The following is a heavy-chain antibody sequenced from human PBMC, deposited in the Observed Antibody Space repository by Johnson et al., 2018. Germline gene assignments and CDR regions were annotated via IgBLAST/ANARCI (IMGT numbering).Heavy chain of an antibody. CDR3: AKDSKTAMAPYYMDV. V-gene: IGHV3-30*18. D-gene: IGHD5-18*01. CDR1: GFTFSSYG. Sequence: QVQLVESGGGVVQPGKSLRLSCAASGFTFSSYGMHWVRQAPGKGLEWVAVISYDGINKYYADSVKGRFTISSDNSKNTLYLQMNSLRAEDTAVYYCAKDSKTAMAPYYMDVWGKGTTVTVSS. CDR2: ISYDGINK. J-gene: IGHJ6*03.